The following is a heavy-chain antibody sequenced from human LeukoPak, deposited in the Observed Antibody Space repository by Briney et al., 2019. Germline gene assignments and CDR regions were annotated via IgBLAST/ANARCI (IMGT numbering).Heavy chain of an antibody. CDR2: IDWGGTE. CDR3: ARMPATMVRGVHDAFDI. Sequence: RASGPTLVNPTQTLTLTCTFSGFSLTTTGMCVSWIRQPPGKALEWLALIDWGGTEYYSTSLKTRLTISRDTSKNQVVLTMANMDPVDTATYYCARMPATMVRGVHDAFDIWGQGTMVTVSS. CDR1: GFSLTTTGMC. J-gene: IGHJ3*02. V-gene: IGHV2-70*01. D-gene: IGHD3-10*01.